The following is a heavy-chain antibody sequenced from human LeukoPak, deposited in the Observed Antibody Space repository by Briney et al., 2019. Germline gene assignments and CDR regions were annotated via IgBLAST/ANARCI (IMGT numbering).Heavy chain of an antibody. Sequence: SETLSLTCTVSGGSISSSSYYWGWIRQPPGKGLEWIGSIYYSGSTYYNPSLKSRVTISVDTSKNQFSLKLSSVTAADTAVYYCARDFTPYYFDYWGQGTLVTVSS. CDR3: ARDFTPYYFDY. CDR2: IYYSGST. J-gene: IGHJ4*02. CDR1: GGSISSSSYY. V-gene: IGHV4-39*07.